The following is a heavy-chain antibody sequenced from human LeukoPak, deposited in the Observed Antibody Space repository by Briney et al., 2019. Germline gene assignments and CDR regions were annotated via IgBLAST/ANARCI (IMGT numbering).Heavy chain of an antibody. CDR1: GCLFTSYW. D-gene: IGHD2-2*02. CDR3: ASVFCSSTSCYTGFAFDI. V-gene: IGHV5-51*01. CDR2: IYPGDSDN. J-gene: IGHJ3*02. Sequence: GGPLQISCQGSGCLFTSYWIGWVRQLPGKGLEWMGIIYPGDSDNRYSPSFQSQVTISADKSISTAYLQWSSLRASDTAMYYCASVFCSSTSCYTGFAFDIWGQGTMVTVSS.